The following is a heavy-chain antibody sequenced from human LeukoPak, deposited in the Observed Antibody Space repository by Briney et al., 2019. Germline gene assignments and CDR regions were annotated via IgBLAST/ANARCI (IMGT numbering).Heavy chain of an antibody. V-gene: IGHV4-34*01. D-gene: IGHD3-16*01. Sequence: SETLSLTCAVYGGSFSGYYWSWIRQPPGKGLEWIGEINHSGSTNYNPSLKSRVTISVDTSKNQFSLKLSSVTAADTAVYYCARGRGSYFDYWGQGTLVTVSS. CDR3: ARGRGSYFDY. CDR2: INHSGST. J-gene: IGHJ4*02. CDR1: GGSFSGYY.